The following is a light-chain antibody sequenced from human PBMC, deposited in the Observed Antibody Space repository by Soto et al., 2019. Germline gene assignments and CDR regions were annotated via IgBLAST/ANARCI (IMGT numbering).Light chain of an antibody. Sequence: DIQMTQSPSTLSASVGDRVTITCRASQSISSWLAWYKQKPGKAPKLLSYDASSLESGVPSRFRGSGSGTEFTLTISSLKPDDFATYYCQQYNSYPLTFGGGTKVDIK. J-gene: IGKJ4*01. V-gene: IGKV1-5*01. CDR2: DAS. CDR3: QQYNSYPLT. CDR1: QSISSW.